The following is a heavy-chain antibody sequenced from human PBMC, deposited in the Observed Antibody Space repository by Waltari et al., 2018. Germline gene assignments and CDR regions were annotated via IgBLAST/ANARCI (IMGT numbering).Heavy chain of an antibody. V-gene: IGHV4-59*01. D-gene: IGHD6-19*01. CDR2: IEYSGST. Sequence: QVQLQESGPGLVTPSETLSLSCTVSGGSISGYYWSWIRQPPGKGLEWIGNIEYSGSTTYSASLKSRVTMSLDTTREQFSLKVTSVTAADTAVYYCARAFRSTNGWSFYFQYWGQGTLVTVSS. CDR1: GGSISGYY. J-gene: IGHJ1*01. CDR3: ARAFRSTNGWSFYFQY.